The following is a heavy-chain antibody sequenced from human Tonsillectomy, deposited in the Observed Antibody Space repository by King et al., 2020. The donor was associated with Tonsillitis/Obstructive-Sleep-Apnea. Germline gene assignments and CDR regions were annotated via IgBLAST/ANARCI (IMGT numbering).Heavy chain of an antibody. CDR2: IKSKTDGGNT. D-gene: IGHD3-22*01. Sequence: VQLVESGGGLVKPGGSLRLSCAASGFTFSNAWMNWVRQAPGKGLEWVGRIKSKTDGGNTDYAAPVKGRFTISRDDSKNTLYLQMNSLKTEDTAVYYCTTDSNYANSCHLYGMDVWGQGTTVTVSS. CDR3: TTDSNYANSCHLYGMDV. V-gene: IGHV3-15*07. J-gene: IGHJ6*02. CDR1: GFTFSNAW.